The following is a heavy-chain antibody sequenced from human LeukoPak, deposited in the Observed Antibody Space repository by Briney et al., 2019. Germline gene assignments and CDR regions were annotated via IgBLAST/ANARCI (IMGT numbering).Heavy chain of an antibody. CDR2: ISSSSSYI. D-gene: IGHD1-26*01. CDR3: ARDPYSGSYGADYYYYMDV. Sequence: GGSLRLSCAASGFTFSSYSMNWVRQAPGKGLEWVSSISSSSSYIYYADSVKGRFTISRDNAKSSLYLQMNSLRAEDTAVYYCARDPYSGSYGADYYYYMDVWRKGTTVTISS. J-gene: IGHJ6*03. V-gene: IGHV3-21*01. CDR1: GFTFSSYS.